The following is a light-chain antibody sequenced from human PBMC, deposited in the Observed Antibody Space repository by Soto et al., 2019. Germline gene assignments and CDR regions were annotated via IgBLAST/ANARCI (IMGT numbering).Light chain of an antibody. CDR2: LEGSGTY. CDR3: ETWDSDTHTV. J-gene: IGLJ3*02. Sequence: QSVLTQSSSASASLGSSVKLTCTLSSGHSTYIIAWHRQQPGKAPHYLMKLEGSGTYNKGSGVPDRFSGSSSAADRYLTISTLQFEDEADYYCETWDSDTHTVFGGGTKLTVL. CDR1: SGHSTYI. V-gene: IGLV4-60*02.